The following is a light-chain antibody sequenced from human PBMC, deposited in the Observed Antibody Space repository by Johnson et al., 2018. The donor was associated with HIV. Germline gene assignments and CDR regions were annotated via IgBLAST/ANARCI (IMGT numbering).Light chain of an antibody. CDR2: DNN. CDR1: TSNIGKSY. J-gene: IGLJ1*01. Sequence: QSVLTQPPSVSAAPGQKVTISCSGSTSNIGKSYVSWYQQLPGTAPKLLIYDNNRRPSGTPDRFSGSKSGTSATLAITGLQTGDAADYYCGTWDSSLRGVFGTGTKVTVL. V-gene: IGLV1-51*01. CDR3: GTWDSSLRGV.